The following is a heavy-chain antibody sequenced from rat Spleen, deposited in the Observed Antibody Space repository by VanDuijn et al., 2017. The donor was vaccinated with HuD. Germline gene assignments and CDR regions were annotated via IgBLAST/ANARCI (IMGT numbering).Heavy chain of an antibody. CDR3: ASQREDYSGANWFAY. D-gene: IGHD1-1*01. Sequence: EVQVLESGGGLVQPGNSLKLSCATSGFTFSTAWMYWYRQFPEKRLEWVARIKAKSNNYATDYTESVKGRFTISRDDSKSSIYLQMNNLKEEDTAIYYCASQREDYSGANWFAYWGQGTLVTVSS. V-gene: IGHV6-6*01. CDR2: IKAKSNNYAT. J-gene: IGHJ3*01. CDR1: GFTFSTAW.